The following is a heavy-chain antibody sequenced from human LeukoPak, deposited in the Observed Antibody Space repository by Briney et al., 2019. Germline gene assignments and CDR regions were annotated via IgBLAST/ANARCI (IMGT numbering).Heavy chain of an antibody. D-gene: IGHD2-2*01. J-gene: IGHJ4*02. V-gene: IGHV4-31*03. CDR3: ARGDIVVVPADTYFDY. Sequence: SETLSLTCTVSGGSISSGGYYWSWIRQHPGKGLEWIGYIYYSGSTYYNPSLKSRVTISVDTSKNQFSLKLSSVTAADTAVYYCARGDIVVVPADTYFDYWGQGTLVTVSS. CDR1: GGSISSGGYY. CDR2: IYYSGST.